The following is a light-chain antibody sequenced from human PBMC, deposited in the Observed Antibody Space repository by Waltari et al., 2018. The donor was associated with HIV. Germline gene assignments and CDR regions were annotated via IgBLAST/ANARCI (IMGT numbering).Light chain of an antibody. CDR1: QDISNS. CDR2: DAS. CDR3: QQYDNLPSIT. Sequence: DIQMTQSPSSLSASVGDRVTITCQASQDISNSLNWYQQKPGKAPKLLIYDASNLETGVPSRFSGSGSGTHFTFTISSLQPEDIATYYCQQYDNLPSITFGQGTRLEIK. J-gene: IGKJ5*01. V-gene: IGKV1-33*01.